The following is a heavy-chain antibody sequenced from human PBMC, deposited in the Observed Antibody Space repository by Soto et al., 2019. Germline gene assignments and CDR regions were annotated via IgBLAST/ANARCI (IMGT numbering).Heavy chain of an antibody. Sequence: SETLSLTCTVSGGSISSGGYYWSWIRQHPGKGLEWIGYIYYSGSTYYNPSLKSRVTISVDTSKNQFSLKLSSVTAADTAVYYCVREITNYYYDSSGYSSYYGMDVWGQGTTVTVSS. D-gene: IGHD3-22*01. CDR3: VREITNYYYDSSGYSSYYGMDV. CDR1: GGSISSGGYY. J-gene: IGHJ6*02. CDR2: IYYSGST. V-gene: IGHV4-31*03.